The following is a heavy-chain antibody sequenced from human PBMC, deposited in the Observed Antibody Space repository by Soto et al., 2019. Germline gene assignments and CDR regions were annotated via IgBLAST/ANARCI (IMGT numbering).Heavy chain of an antibody. J-gene: IGHJ6*03. CDR3: ARGSNYFGAPGYYYYMDV. Sequence: EVQLLESGGALVQPGGSLRLSCAASGFTFSNHAMNWVRQAPGKGLEWVSTISDSGSTYYADSVKGRFTISRDNSKNTLYLQMNSLRAEDTAVYYCARGSNYFGAPGYYYYMDVWGKGTTVTVSS. V-gene: IGHV3-23*01. CDR1: GFTFSNHA. CDR2: ISDSGST. D-gene: IGHD3-3*01.